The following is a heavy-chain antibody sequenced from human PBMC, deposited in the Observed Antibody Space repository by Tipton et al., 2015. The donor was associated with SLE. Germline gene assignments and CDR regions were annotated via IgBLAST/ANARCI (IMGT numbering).Heavy chain of an antibody. D-gene: IGHD3-3*01. Sequence: TLSLTCTVSGGSISSSSYYWGWIRQPPGKGLEWIGSIYYSGSPYYNPSLKSRVTISVNTSKNQFSLRLSSVTAADTAMFYCASGTLEWSHEPDYWGQGTTVTVSS. V-gene: IGHV4-39*07. CDR2: IYYSGSP. CDR3: ASGTLEWSHEPDY. J-gene: IGHJ4*03. CDR1: GGSISSSSYY.